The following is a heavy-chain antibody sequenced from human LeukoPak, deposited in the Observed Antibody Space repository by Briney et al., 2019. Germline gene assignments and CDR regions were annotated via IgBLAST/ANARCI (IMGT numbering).Heavy chain of an antibody. CDR3: ARGTGGDSYRIDY. CDR1: GYTFIDYY. V-gene: IGHV1-2*02. Sequence: GASVKVSCKASGYTFIDYYMHWVRQAPGQGLEWMGWINPNSDGTNYPQKFQGRVTMTRDTSISTAYMELGRLRSDDTAVYYCARGTGGDSYRIDYWGQGTLVTVSS. J-gene: IGHJ4*02. CDR2: INPNSDGT. D-gene: IGHD5-18*01.